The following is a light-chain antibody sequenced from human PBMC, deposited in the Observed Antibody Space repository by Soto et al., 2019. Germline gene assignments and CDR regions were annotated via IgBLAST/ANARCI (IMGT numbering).Light chain of an antibody. Sequence: EIVMTQSPATLSVSPGERVTLSCRASQSVSSNLAWYQQKPGQAPRLLIYGASTRATGIPARFSGSGSGTEFTLTISSLQSEDFAVYYCLQYNNWWTFGQGTKVDIK. CDR2: GAS. CDR3: LQYNNWWT. CDR1: QSVSSN. J-gene: IGKJ1*01. V-gene: IGKV3-15*01.